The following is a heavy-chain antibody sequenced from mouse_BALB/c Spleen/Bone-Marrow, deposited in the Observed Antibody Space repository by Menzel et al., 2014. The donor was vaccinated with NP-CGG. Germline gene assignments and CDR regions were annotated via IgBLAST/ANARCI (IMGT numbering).Heavy chain of an antibody. Sequence: VQLQQSGAELVKPGASVKLSCTASGFNIKDTYMHWVKQRPEQGLEWIERIDPANGNTKYDPKFQGKATITADTSSSTAYLQLSSLTSEDTAVYYCARYDYGVYFDYWGQGTTLTVSS. V-gene: IGHV14-3*02. CDR2: IDPANGNT. CDR1: GFNIKDTY. D-gene: IGHD2-4*01. CDR3: ARYDYGVYFDY. J-gene: IGHJ2*01.